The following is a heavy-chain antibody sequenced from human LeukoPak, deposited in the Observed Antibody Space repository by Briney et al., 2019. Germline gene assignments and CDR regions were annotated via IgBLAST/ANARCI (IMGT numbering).Heavy chain of an antibody. CDR2: ISFDGSNK. CDR1: GFTFTSYG. Sequence: GGSLRLSCAASGFTFTSYGMHWVRQAPGKGLEWVALISFDGSNKYYADSVKGRFTISRDNSKNTLYLQMNSLRSEDTAVYYCAKESSEYIYGYCNYRGQGTLVTVSS. V-gene: IGHV3-30*18. CDR3: AKESSEYIYGYCNY. J-gene: IGHJ4*02. D-gene: IGHD5-18*01.